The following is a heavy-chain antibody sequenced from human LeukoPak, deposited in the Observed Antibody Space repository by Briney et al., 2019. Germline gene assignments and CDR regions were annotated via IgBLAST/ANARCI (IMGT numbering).Heavy chain of an antibody. V-gene: IGHV1-2*02. CDR2: INPKSGGT. CDR3: ARPSSSSWYGFDP. J-gene: IGHJ5*02. D-gene: IGHD6-13*01. CDR1: GYTFTSYY. Sequence: ASVKVSCKASGYTFTSYYMHWVRQAPGQGLEWMGWINPKSGGTNYAQKFQGRVTMTRDTSISTAYMDLSSLKSDDTAVYYCARPSSSSWYGFDPWGQGTLVTVSS.